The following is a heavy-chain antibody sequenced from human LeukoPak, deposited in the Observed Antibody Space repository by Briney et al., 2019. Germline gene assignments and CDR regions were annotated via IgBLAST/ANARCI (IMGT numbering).Heavy chain of an antibody. CDR3: ARHHRREGAFFDY. Sequence: SETLSLTCTVSGGSISSSSYYWGWIRQPPGKGLEWIGSIYYSGSTYYNPSLKSRVTISVDTSKNQFSLKLSSVTAADTAVYYCARHHRREGAFFDYWGQGTLVTVSS. CDR1: GGSISSSSYY. V-gene: IGHV4-39*01. D-gene: IGHD1-26*01. CDR2: IYYSGST. J-gene: IGHJ4*02.